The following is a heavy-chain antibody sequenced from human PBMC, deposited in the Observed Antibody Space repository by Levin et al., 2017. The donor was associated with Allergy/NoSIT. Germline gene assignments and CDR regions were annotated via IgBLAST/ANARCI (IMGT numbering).Heavy chain of an antibody. V-gene: IGHV3-7*01. CDR2: IKQDGSEK. Sequence: SGGSLRLSCAASGFTFSNYWMGWVRQAPGKGLEWVASIKQDGSEKDYVDSVKGRFTVSRDNAKNALYVQMNSLRGEDTAVYYCARSQWLPDDTFDIWGQGTMVTVSS. J-gene: IGHJ3*02. CDR3: ARSQWLPDDTFDI. D-gene: IGHD6-19*01. CDR1: GFTFSNYW.